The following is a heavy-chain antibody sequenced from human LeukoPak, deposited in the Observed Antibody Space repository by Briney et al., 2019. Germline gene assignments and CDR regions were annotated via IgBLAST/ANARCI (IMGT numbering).Heavy chain of an antibody. CDR1: GFTFSSYG. CDR2: ISYDGSNK. J-gene: IGHJ4*02. V-gene: IGHV3-30*03. CDR3: ATLDGGNFDY. D-gene: IGHD2-15*01. Sequence: GGSLRLSCAAPGFTFSSYGMHWVRQAPGKGLEWVAVISYDGSNKYYADSVKGRFTISRDNSKNTLYLQMNSLRAEDTAVYYCATLDGGNFDYWGQGTLVTVSS.